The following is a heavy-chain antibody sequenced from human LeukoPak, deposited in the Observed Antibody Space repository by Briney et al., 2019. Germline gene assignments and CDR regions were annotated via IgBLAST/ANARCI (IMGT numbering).Heavy chain of an antibody. Sequence: GGSLRLSCAASGFTFTKAWMSWVRQASGKGLEWVGRIRSKANSYATAYAASVKGRFTISRDDSKNTAYLQMNSLKTEDTAVYYCTNGSGVMFDPWGQGTLVTVSS. CDR1: GFTFTKAW. D-gene: IGHD2-15*01. CDR3: TNGSGVMFDP. CDR2: IRSKANSYAT. V-gene: IGHV3-73*01. J-gene: IGHJ5*02.